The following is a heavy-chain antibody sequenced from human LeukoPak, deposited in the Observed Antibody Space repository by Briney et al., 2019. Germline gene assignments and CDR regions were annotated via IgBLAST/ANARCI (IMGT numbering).Heavy chain of an antibody. Sequence: APVKVSCKASGYTFTSYAMNWVRQAPGQGLEWMGWINTNTGNPTYAQGFTGRFVFSLDTSVSTAYLQISSLKAEDTAVYYCARSLRVRGVPDYMDVWGKGTTVTISS. V-gene: IGHV7-4-1*02. J-gene: IGHJ6*03. CDR2: INTNTGNP. CDR1: GYTFTSYA. D-gene: IGHD3-10*01. CDR3: ARSLRVRGVPDYMDV.